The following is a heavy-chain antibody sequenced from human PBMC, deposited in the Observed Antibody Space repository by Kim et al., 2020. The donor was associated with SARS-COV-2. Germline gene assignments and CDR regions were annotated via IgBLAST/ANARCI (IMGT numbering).Heavy chain of an antibody. J-gene: IGHJ5*01. D-gene: IGHD3-10*01. CDR1: GFIFSSYD. CDR2: ISVDGRNK. V-gene: IGHV3-30*04. Sequence: GGSLRLSCAASGFIFSSYDMHWVRQAPGKGLEWVAVISVDGRNKYYAESVKGRLTISRDNSKNMLYLQVNSLRAEDTAVYYCARADRLYFGEFWAKHWFDSWGQGALVTVSS. CDR3: ARADRLYFGEFWAKHWFDS.